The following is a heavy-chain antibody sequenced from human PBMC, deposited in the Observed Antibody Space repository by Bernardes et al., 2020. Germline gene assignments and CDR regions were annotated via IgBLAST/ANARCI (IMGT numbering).Heavy chain of an antibody. V-gene: IGHV3-7*03. J-gene: IGHJ6*03. CDR3: ARAGWQLVHSSYYYYMDV. CDR2: INQDGSEK. CDR1: GFTFSDYW. D-gene: IGHD6-6*01. Sequence: GGSLRLSCAASGFTFSDYWMGWVRQAPGKGLEWVANINQDGSEKYYVDSVKGRFTISRDNSKNTLYLQMNSLRAEDTAVYYCARAGWQLVHSSYYYYMDVWGKGTTVTVSS.